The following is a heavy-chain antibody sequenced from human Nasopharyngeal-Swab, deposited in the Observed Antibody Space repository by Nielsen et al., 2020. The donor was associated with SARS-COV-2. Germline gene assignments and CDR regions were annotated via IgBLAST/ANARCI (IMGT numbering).Heavy chain of an antibody. CDR2: IYYSGST. Sequence: SETLSLTCTVSGGSISSGGYYWSWIRQHPGKGLEWIGYIYYSGSTYYNPSLKSRVTISVDTSKNQFSLKLSSVTAADTAVYYCARETLVLGIVVGDYWGQGTLVTVSS. V-gene: IGHV4-31*03. J-gene: IGHJ4*02. D-gene: IGHD3-22*01. CDR3: ARETLVLGIVVGDY. CDR1: GGSISSGGYY.